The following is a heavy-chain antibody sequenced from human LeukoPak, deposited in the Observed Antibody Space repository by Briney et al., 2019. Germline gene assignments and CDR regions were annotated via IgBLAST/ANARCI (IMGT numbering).Heavy chain of an antibody. V-gene: IGHV3-21*01. Sequence: GGSLRLSCAASGFTFSNYNMNWVRQAPGKGLEWVSFISSSNNYIYYADSVKGRFTISRDNAKNSLYLQMNSLRAEDTAVYYCARRSPNYYFDYWGRGTPVTVSS. CDR3: ARRSPNYYFDY. CDR2: ISSSNNYI. J-gene: IGHJ4*02. CDR1: GFTFSNYN.